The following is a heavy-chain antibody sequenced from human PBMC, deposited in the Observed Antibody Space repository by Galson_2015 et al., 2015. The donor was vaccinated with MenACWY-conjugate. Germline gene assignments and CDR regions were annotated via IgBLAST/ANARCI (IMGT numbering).Heavy chain of an antibody. CDR1: GFTFSSYA. J-gene: IGHJ4*03. CDR2: ISSNGGST. D-gene: IGHD6-13*01. CDR3: VKGYSSSWYGLEYFDY. Sequence: SLRLSCAASGFTFSSYAMHWVRQAPGKGLEYVSAISSNGGSTYYADSVKGRFTISRDNSKNTLYLQMSSLRAEDTAVYYCVKGYSSSWYGLEYFDYWGQGTTVTVSS. V-gene: IGHV3-64D*09.